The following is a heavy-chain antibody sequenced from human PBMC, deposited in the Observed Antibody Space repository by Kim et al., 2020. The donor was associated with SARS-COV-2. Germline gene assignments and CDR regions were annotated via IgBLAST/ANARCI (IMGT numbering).Heavy chain of an antibody. J-gene: IGHJ4*02. D-gene: IGHD6-6*01. V-gene: IGHV3-23*01. Sequence: YYADSVKGRFTISRDNAKNTLYLQMNSLRAEDTAVYYCAKDGRPYSSSDYWGQGTLVTVSS. CDR3: AKDGRPYSSSDY.